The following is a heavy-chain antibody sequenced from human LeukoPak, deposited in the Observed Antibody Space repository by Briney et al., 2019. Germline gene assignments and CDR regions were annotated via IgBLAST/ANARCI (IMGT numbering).Heavy chain of an antibody. CDR1: GFSLSTSGVG. D-gene: IGHD2-2*01. V-gene: IGHV2-5*02. Sequence: SGPTLLNPTQTLTLTCAFSGFSLSTSGVGVGWIRQPPGKALEWLSIIYWDDDKRFSPSLKDRLTIAKDTSKNQVVLTLTNMDPVDTASYYCAQTKYTLTSPGWFDPWGQGTLVTVSS. CDR2: IYWDDDK. J-gene: IGHJ5*02. CDR3: AQTKYTLTSPGWFDP.